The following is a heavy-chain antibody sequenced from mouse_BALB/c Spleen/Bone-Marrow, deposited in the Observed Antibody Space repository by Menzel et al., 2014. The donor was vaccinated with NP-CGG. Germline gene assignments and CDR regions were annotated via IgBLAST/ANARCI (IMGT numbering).Heavy chain of an antibody. CDR1: GFDFSRYW. CDR3: TRLQYYGYSAY. D-gene: IGHD1-2*01. Sequence: EVKLVESGGGLVQPGGSLKLSCAASGFDFSRYWMSWVRQAPGKGLEWIGEINPDSSTINYTPSLKDKFIISRDNAKNTLYLQKSKVRSEDTALYYCTRLQYYGYSAYWGQGTLVTVST. V-gene: IGHV4-1*02. J-gene: IGHJ3*01. CDR2: INPDSSTI.